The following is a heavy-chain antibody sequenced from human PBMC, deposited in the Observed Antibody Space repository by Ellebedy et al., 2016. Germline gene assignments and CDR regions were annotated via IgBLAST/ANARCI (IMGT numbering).Heavy chain of an antibody. CDR3: ARQNYYDSSGYHDY. D-gene: IGHD3-22*01. CDR1: GYTFTSYD. V-gene: IGHV1-8*01. Sequence: ASVKVSXXASGYTFTSYDINWVRQATGQGLEWMGWMNPNSGNTGYAQKFQGRVTMTRNTSISTAYMELRSLRSDDTAVYYCARQNYYDSSGYHDYWGQGTLVTVSS. J-gene: IGHJ4*02. CDR2: MNPNSGNT.